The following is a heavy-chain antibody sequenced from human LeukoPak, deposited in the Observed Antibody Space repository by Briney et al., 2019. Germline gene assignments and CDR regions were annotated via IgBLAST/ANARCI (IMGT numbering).Heavy chain of an antibody. J-gene: IGHJ4*02. CDR2: INPNSGGT. CDR1: GYTFTDYY. Sequence: ASVKVSCKASGYTFTDYYMHWVRQAPGQELEWMGWINPNSGGTNFAQKFQGRITMTKDTSISAAYMELSSLRPDDTAVYYCARDLGYSRSSGDFDFWGQGTLVTVSS. V-gene: IGHV1-2*02. D-gene: IGHD6-6*01. CDR3: ARDLGYSRSSGDFDF.